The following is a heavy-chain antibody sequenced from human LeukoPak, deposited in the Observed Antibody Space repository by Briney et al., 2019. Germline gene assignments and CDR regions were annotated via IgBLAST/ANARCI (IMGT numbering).Heavy chain of an antibody. Sequence: SVKVSCKASGGTFSSYAISWVRQAPGQGLEWMGRIIPILGIANYAQKFQGRVTITVDKSTSTAYMELSSLRSEDTAVYYCARESDYDFWSGWFDYWGQGTLVTVSS. V-gene: IGHV1-69*04. CDR3: ARESDYDFWSGWFDY. CDR2: IIPILGIA. J-gene: IGHJ4*02. D-gene: IGHD3-3*01. CDR1: GGTFSSYA.